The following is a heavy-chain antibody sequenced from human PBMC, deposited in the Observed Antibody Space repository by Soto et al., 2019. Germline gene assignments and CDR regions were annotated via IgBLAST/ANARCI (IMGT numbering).Heavy chain of an antibody. Sequence: GGSLRLSCSASGFTFSSYAMHWVRQAPGKGLEYVSAISSNGGSTYYADSFQGQVTISADKSISTAYLQWNSLKASDSAMYYCGRLDSSYYFDYWGQGTLVTVSS. D-gene: IGHD3-22*01. CDR3: GRLDSSYYFDY. CDR2: ISSNGGST. J-gene: IGHJ4*02. CDR1: GFTFSSYA. V-gene: IGHV3-64*04.